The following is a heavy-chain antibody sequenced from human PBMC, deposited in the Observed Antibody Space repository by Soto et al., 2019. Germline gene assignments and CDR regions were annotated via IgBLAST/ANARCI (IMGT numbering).Heavy chain of an antibody. CDR3: AHRTLKAYSSSWYV. Sequence: QITLKESGPTLVKPTQTLTLTCTFSGFSLSTNGVGVGWIHQPPRKALEWLAVIYWDDDKGYSPSLKSRLSITMDTSKNQVALTMTSMDPVDTATYYCAHRTLKAYSSSWYVWGQGTLVTVSS. D-gene: IGHD6-13*01. CDR2: IYWDDDK. J-gene: IGHJ4*02. V-gene: IGHV2-5*02. CDR1: GFSLSTNGVG.